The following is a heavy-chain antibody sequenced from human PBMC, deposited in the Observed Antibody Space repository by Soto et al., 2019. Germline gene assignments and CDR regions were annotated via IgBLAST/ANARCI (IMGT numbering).Heavy chain of an antibody. Sequence: EVQLVESGGGLVQPGGSLRLSCAASGFTFSSYWMSWVRQAPGKGLEWVANIKQDGSEKYYVDSVKGRFTISRDNAKNSLYLQMNSLRAEDTAVYYCARAGERYYDFWSGYYEGWLLDYWGQGTLVTVSS. CDR3: ARAGERYYDFWSGYYEGWLLDY. V-gene: IGHV3-7*05. CDR2: IKQDGSEK. D-gene: IGHD3-3*01. J-gene: IGHJ4*02. CDR1: GFTFSSYW.